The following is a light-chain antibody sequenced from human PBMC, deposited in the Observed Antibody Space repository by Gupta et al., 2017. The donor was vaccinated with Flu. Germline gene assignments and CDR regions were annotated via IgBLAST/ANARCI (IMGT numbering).Light chain of an antibody. CDR3: AAWDDSLSGVV. Sequence: SALTQPPSASGTPVQRVTISCSGSSSNIGSNYVYWYQQLPGTAPKLLIYRNNQRPSGVPDRFSGSKSGTSASLAISGLRSEDEADYYCAAWDDSLSGVVFGGGTKLTVL. CDR2: RNN. V-gene: IGLV1-47*01. J-gene: IGLJ2*01. CDR1: SSNIGSNY.